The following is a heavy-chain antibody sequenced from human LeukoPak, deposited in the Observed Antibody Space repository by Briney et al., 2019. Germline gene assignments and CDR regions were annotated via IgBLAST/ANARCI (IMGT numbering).Heavy chain of an antibody. CDR2: ISGSGGST. CDR1: GFTVSSYA. CDR3: AKGSGYYPEYFQH. Sequence: GRSLRLSCAASGFTVSSYAMSWVRQAPGKGLEWVSAISGSGGSTYYADSVKGRFTISRDNSKNTLYLQMNSLRAEDTAVYYCAKGSGYYPEYFQHWGQGTLVTVSS. J-gene: IGHJ1*01. V-gene: IGHV3-23*01. D-gene: IGHD3-22*01.